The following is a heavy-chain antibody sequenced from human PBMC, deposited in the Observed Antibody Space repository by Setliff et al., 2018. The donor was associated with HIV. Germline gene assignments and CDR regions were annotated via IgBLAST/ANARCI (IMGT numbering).Heavy chain of an antibody. J-gene: IGHJ3*02. Sequence: PSETLSLTCTVSGGSMNSYYWSWIRQPPGKGLEWIGYIYTSGGTKYNPSLKSRVTILVDPSKNQFSLRLSSVTAADTAVYYCARHSDFWSEDAFDIWGQGTMVTVSS. CDR1: GGSMNSYY. D-gene: IGHD3-3*01. CDR2: IYTSGGT. V-gene: IGHV4-4*09. CDR3: ARHSDFWSEDAFDI.